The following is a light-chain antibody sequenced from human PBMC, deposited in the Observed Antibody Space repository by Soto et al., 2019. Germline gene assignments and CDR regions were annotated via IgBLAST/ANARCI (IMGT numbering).Light chain of an antibody. Sequence: QSVLTQPASVSGSPGQSITISCTGTSTDPATYDLVSWYQQHPGKAPHLIIYEVAKRPSGVSARFSGSQSGDTASLTISGLQAADEAYYYCCSRLFGGGTKLTVL. CDR1: STDPATYDL. V-gene: IGLV2-23*02. CDR3: CSRL. CDR2: EVA. J-gene: IGLJ2*01.